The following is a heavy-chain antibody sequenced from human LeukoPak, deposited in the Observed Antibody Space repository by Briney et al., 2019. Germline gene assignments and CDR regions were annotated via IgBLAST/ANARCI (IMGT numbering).Heavy chain of an antibody. V-gene: IGHV3-53*01. CDR1: GFTVSSNY. Sequence: GGSLRLSCAASGFTVSSNYMSWVRQAPGKGLEWVSVIYSGGSRYYADSVKGRFTISRDNSKNTLYLQMNSLRAEDTAVYYCARVRKEYQLLPFDYWGQGTLVTVSS. CDR3: ARVRKEYQLLPFDY. J-gene: IGHJ4*02. D-gene: IGHD2-2*01. CDR2: IYSGGSR.